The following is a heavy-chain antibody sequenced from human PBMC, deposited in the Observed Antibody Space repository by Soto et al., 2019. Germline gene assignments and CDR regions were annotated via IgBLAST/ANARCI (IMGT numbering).Heavy chain of an antibody. Sequence: PSETLSLTCAVDGESFSGYYWSWIRQHPGKGLEWIGEINHSGSTNYNPSLKSRVTISVDTSTNQFSLKLRSVTAADTAVYYCARRQWLVFGYWGHGTLVTVSS. CDR2: INHSGST. V-gene: IGHV4-34*01. J-gene: IGHJ4*01. CDR3: ARRQWLVFGY. D-gene: IGHD6-19*01. CDR1: GESFSGYY.